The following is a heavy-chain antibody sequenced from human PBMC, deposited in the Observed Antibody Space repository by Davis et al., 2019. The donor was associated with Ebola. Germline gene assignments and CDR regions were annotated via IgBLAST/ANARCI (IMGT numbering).Heavy chain of an antibody. Sequence: SETLSLTCAVYGGSFSGIDWSWIRQPPGKGLEWIGQINQSGSTNYNPSLKSRVTLSIDTSKRQVSLKLSTVTVADTAVYYCATERCVGGDCWGQGTLVTVSS. J-gene: IGHJ4*02. CDR3: ATERCVGGDC. CDR2: INQSGST. V-gene: IGHV4-34*01. CDR1: GGSFSGID. D-gene: IGHD2-21*01.